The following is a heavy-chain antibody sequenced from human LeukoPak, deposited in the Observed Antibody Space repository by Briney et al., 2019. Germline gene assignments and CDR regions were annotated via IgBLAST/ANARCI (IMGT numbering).Heavy chain of an antibody. V-gene: IGHV1-18*01. CDR1: GYTFTSYG. J-gene: IGHJ6*03. CDR3: ARDTDILTGYYAPYYYYYYMDV. CDR2: IIPYNGNT. Sequence: ASVKVSCKASGYTFTSYGISWVRQAPGQGLEWMGWIIPYNGNTNYSQRLQGRVTITTDTSTSTAYMELRSLRSDDTAVYYCARDTDILTGYYAPYYYYYYMDVWGKGTTVTVSS. D-gene: IGHD3-9*01.